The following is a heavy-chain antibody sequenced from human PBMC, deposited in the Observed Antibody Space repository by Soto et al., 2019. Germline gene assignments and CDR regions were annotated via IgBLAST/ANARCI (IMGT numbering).Heavy chain of an antibody. V-gene: IGHV2-5*02. D-gene: IGHD6-19*01. CDR3: AHIYLYSSDWYSRTVYYFDY. J-gene: IGHJ4*02. CDR2: IYWDDDK. Sequence: QITLKESGPTLVKPTQTLTLTCTFSGFSLSTSGVGVGWIRQPPGKALERLALIYWDDDKRYSPSLKSRLTITKDTSKNQIVLIMTNMDPVDTATYYCAHIYLYSSDWYSRTVYYFDYWGQGTLVTVSS. CDR1: GFSLSTSGVG.